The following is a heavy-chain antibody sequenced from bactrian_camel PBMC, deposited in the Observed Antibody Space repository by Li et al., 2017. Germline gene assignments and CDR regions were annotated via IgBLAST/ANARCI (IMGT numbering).Heavy chain of an antibody. CDR3: VKPNPDARGGFDH. CDR2: SSSGALSL. V-gene: IGHV3S36*01. Sequence: DVQLVESGGGVVRPGESLRLSCVASGFTIDHRDMTWVRQGPGKGLEWVSSSSSGALSLVYADSVKGRFTISRDNAKNTVYLLMNSLKPEDTAVYYCVKPNPDARGGFDHWGQGTQVTVS. CDR1: GFTIDHRD. J-gene: IGHJ4*01. D-gene: IGHD1*01.